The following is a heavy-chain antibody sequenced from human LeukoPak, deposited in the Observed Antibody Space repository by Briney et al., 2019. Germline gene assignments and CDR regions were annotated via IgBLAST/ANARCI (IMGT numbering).Heavy chain of an antibody. V-gene: IGHV3-15*01. CDR3: TTDRLWAAH. CDR2: TRSETDGGAT. J-gene: IGHJ4*02. D-gene: IGHD1-26*01. CDR1: GFTFANAW. Sequence: GSLRLSCAASGFTFANAWMAWVRQVPGKGLEWLGRTRSETDGGATTYAPPVRDRFTISRDDSQNILYLEVNNLKTEDTGIYFCTTDRLWAAHWGQGTLVTVSS.